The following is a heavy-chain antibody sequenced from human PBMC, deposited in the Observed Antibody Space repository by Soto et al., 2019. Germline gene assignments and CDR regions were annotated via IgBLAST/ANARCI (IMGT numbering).Heavy chain of an antibody. CDR1: GTSIATNNW. J-gene: IGHJ4*02. V-gene: IGHV4-4*02. Sequence: SETLSLTCAVSGTSIATNNWGSCARQPPGKGLEWIGVVYHSGTNNCHPSLRGRVTISMDKSKNQFSLTLTPMTAAATALYYCAGPGRGYFDYWSQGTLVTVSS. CDR3: AGPGRGYFDY. CDR2: VYHSGTN.